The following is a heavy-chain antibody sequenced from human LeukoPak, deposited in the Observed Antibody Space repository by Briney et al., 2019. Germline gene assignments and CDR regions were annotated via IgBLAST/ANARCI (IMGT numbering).Heavy chain of an antibody. CDR1: GYSFTSYW. D-gene: IGHD1-26*01. CDR3: ARLPSTSIVFLDN. V-gene: IGHV5-51*01. Sequence: GESLKISCKCSGYSFTSYWIGWVRQMPGKGLEWMGIIYPGESDTRYSPSFQGQVTISPDKSNSTAYLQSSSLKASDTAMYYCARLPSTSIVFLDNWGQGTLVTVSS. CDR2: IYPGESDT. J-gene: IGHJ4*02.